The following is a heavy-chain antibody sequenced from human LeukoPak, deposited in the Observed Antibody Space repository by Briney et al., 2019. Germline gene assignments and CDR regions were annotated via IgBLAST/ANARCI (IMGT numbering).Heavy chain of an antibody. CDR2: IYYSGST. Sequence: PSETLSLTCTVSGGSIGSSSYYWGWIRQPPGTGLEWVGSIYYSGSTYYNPSLKSRVTISVDTSKNQFSLKLSSVTAADTAVYYCASLPYDFWSGYYSGYFDYWGQGTLVTVSS. CDR1: GGSIGSSSYY. D-gene: IGHD3-3*01. CDR3: ASLPYDFWSGYYSGYFDY. J-gene: IGHJ4*02. V-gene: IGHV4-39*01.